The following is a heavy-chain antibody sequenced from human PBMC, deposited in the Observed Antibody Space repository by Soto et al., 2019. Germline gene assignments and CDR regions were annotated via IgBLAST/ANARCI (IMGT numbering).Heavy chain of an antibody. CDR2: GST. J-gene: IGHJ5*02. V-gene: IGHV4-30-2*05. Sequence: GSTYYNPSLKSRLTISVDTSRNQFSLKLSSVSAADTAVYYCVRGYSNKWFDPWGQGTLFTVSS. CDR3: VRGYSNKWFDP. D-gene: IGHD4-4*01.